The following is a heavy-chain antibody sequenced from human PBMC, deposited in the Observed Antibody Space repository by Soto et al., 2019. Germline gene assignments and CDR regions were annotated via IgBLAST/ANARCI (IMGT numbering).Heavy chain of an antibody. D-gene: IGHD2-2*01. CDR2: ISYDGSNK. CDR3: AREGPYCISTCCYLVYGMDV. Sequence: QVQLVESGGGVVQPGRSLRLSCAASGFTFSSYAMHWVRQAPGKGLEWVAVISYDGSNKYYADSVKGRFTISRDNSKNTLYLQMNSLRAEDTAVYYCAREGPYCISTCCYLVYGMDVWGQGTTVTVSS. V-gene: IGHV3-30-3*01. J-gene: IGHJ6*02. CDR1: GFTFSSYA.